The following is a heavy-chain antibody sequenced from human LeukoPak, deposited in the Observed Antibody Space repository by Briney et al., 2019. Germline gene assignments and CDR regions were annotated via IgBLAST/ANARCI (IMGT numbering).Heavy chain of an antibody. Sequence: GGSLRLSCAASGFTFSTYWMSWVRQAPGKGLEWVSYISSSGSTIYYADSVKGRFTISRDNAKNSLYLQMNSLRAEDTAVYYCAREYCSSTSCYYYMDVWGKGTTVTVSS. V-gene: IGHV3-48*03. D-gene: IGHD2-2*01. CDR1: GFTFSTYW. J-gene: IGHJ6*03. CDR3: AREYCSSTSCYYYMDV. CDR2: ISSSGSTI.